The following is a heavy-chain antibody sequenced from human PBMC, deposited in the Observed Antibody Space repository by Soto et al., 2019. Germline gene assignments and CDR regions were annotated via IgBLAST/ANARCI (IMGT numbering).Heavy chain of an antibody. V-gene: IGHV1-2*04. CDR2: INPNSGGT. J-gene: IGHJ6*02. CDR3: AREHSSSWYVDYYYGMDV. Sequence: GASVKVSCKASGYTFTGYYMHWVRQAPGQGLEWMGWINPNSGGTNYAQKFQGWVTMTRDTSISTAYMELSRLRSDDTAVYYCAREHSSSWYVDYYYGMDVWGQGTTVTVSS. D-gene: IGHD6-13*01. CDR1: GYTFTGYY.